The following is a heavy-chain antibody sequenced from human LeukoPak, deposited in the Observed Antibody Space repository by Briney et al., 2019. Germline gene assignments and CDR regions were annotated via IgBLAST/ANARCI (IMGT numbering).Heavy chain of an antibody. V-gene: IGHV3-33*01. CDR1: GFTLSSYG. CDR2: IWFDGTNK. CDR3: ARGGYDLWSGYRIDY. D-gene: IGHD3-3*01. J-gene: IGHJ4*02. Sequence: GGSLRPSCAASGFTLSSYGTHWVRQAPGKGLEWVAVIWFDGTNKYYRDSVKGRFTISRDNSKNTLYLQMNSLRAEDTAVYYCARGGYDLWSGYRIDYWGQGTLVTVSS.